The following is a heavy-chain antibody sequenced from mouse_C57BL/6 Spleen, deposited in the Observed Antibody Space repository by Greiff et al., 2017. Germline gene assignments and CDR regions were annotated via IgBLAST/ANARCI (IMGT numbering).Heavy chain of an antibody. CDR1: GYTFTSYW. CDR3: ARRPGSRYFDV. CDR2: IDPSDSYT. J-gene: IGHJ1*03. V-gene: IGHV1-59*01. D-gene: IGHD1-1*01. Sequence: QVQLKQPGAELVRPGTSVKLSCKASGYTFTSYWMHWVKQRPGQGLEWIGVIDPSDSYTNYNQKFKGKATLTVDTSSSTAYMQLSSLTSEDSAVYYCARRPGSRYFDVWGTGTTVTVSS.